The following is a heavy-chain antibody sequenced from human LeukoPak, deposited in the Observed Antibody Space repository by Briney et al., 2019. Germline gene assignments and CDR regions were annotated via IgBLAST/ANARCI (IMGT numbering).Heavy chain of an antibody. CDR2: ISYDGSNK. D-gene: IGHD3-22*01. Sequence: GGSLRLSCEASGFTFSSYGMHWVRQAPGKGPEWVAVISYDGSNKYYADSVKGRFTISRDNSKNTLYLQMNSLRAEDTAVYYCAKDPYYYDSSGYYGGYFQHWGQGTLVTVSS. CDR3: AKDPYYYDSSGYYGGYFQH. J-gene: IGHJ1*01. V-gene: IGHV3-30*18. CDR1: GFTFSSYG.